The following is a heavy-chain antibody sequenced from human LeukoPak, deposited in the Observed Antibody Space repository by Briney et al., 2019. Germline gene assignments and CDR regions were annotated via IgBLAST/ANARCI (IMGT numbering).Heavy chain of an antibody. CDR2: IYSGGTT. Sequence: GGSLRLSCAASGFTASTNHLSWVRQAPGKGLEWVSVIYSGGTTYYADSVKGRFTVSRDNSKNTLYLQMSNLRVEDTALYYCAKAAAERCSSIKCYPFDSWGQGTLVAVSS. CDR1: GFTASTNH. J-gene: IGHJ4*02. CDR3: AKAAAERCSSIKCYPFDS. V-gene: IGHV3-53*01. D-gene: IGHD2-2*01.